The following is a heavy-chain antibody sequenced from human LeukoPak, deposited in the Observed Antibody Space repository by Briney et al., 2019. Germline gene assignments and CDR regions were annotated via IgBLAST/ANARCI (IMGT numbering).Heavy chain of an antibody. CDR2: ISSSSSTI. CDR1: GFIFSSYS. CDR3: ARAWYRGKGLWSSLSYYMDV. J-gene: IGHJ6*03. D-gene: IGHD3-10*01. Sequence: LSGGSLRLSCAASGFIFSSYSMNWVRQAPGKGLEWVSYISSSSSTIYYADSVKGRFTISRDNAKNSLYLQMNSLRAEDTAVYYCARAWYRGKGLWSSLSYYMDVWGKGTTVTVSS. V-gene: IGHV3-48*01.